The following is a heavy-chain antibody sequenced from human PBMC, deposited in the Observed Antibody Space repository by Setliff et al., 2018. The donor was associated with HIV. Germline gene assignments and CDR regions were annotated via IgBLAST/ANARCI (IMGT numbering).Heavy chain of an antibody. CDR2: IYHSGTT. CDR1: GYSISSGHY. J-gene: IGHJ6*03. V-gene: IGHV4-38-2*01. D-gene: IGHD5-12*01. Sequence: PSETLSLTCAVSGYSISSGHYWGWIRQPPGKGLEWIGSIYHSGTTCDNPSLKSRVTISVDTSKNQFSLKLSSVTAADTAVYYCARHGAYEAYYDYMDVWGKGTTVTVSS. CDR3: ARHGAYEAYYDYMDV.